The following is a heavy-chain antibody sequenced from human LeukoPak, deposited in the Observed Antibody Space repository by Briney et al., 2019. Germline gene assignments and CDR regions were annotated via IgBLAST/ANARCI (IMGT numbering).Heavy chain of an antibody. V-gene: IGHV1-69*13. J-gene: IGHJ4*02. D-gene: IGHD1-26*01. CDR2: IIPIFGTA. CDR3: ARVGGSYPFDY. CDR1: GGTFSSYA. Sequence: SVKVSCKASGGTFSSYAISWVRQAPGQGLEWMGGIIPIFGTANYAQKFQGRVTTTADESTSTAYMELSSLRSEDTAMYYCARVGGSYPFDYWGQGTLVTVSS.